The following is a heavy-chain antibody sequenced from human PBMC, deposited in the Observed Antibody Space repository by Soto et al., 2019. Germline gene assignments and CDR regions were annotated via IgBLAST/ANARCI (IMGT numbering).Heavy chain of an antibody. Sequence: SGPTLVNPTETLTLTCTFSGFSLPSHGMCVSWIRQPPGKALDWLALIERDDDGKYYSTCLKTRLTIAKDSRKNQVVLTMANMEPAHTGTHNCARCIRGPRMFNGMELGGQGTTVNVS. CDR2: IERDDDGK. V-gene: IGHV2-70*13. D-gene: IGHD1-26*01. CDR3: ARCIRGPRMFNGMEL. CDR1: GFSLPSHGMC. J-gene: IGHJ6*02.